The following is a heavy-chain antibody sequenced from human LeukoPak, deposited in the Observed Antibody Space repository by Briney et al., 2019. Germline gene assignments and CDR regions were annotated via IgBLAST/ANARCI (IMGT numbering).Heavy chain of an antibody. J-gene: IGHJ4*02. CDR2: ISGSGGST. V-gene: IGHV3-23*01. D-gene: IGHD3-10*01. CDR1: EFTFSSYA. Sequence: GGSLRLSCAASEFTFSSYAMSWVRQAPGKGLEWVSAISGSGGSTYYADSVKGRFTISRDNSKNTLYLQMNSLRAEDTAVYYCANLIWFGELSIDYWGQGTLVTVSS. CDR3: ANLIWFGELSIDY.